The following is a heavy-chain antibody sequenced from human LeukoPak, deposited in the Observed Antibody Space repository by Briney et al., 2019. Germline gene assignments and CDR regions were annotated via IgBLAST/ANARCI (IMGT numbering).Heavy chain of an antibody. J-gene: IGHJ4*02. V-gene: IGHV4-59*01. Sequence: SETLSLTCTVSGGSISSYYWSWLRQPPGKGLEWIGYIYYSGSTNYNPSLKSRVTISVDTSKNQFSLKLSSVTAADTAVYYCARDSGHLDYWGQGTLVTVSS. CDR1: GGSISSYY. CDR3: ARDSGHLDY. D-gene: IGHD3-10*01. CDR2: IYYSGST.